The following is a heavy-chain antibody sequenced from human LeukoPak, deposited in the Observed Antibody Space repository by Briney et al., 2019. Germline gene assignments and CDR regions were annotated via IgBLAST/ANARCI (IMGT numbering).Heavy chain of an antibody. CDR2: ISGSGGSR. D-gene: IGHD2-15*01. Sequence: PGGSLRLSCAASGFTFSSYAINWVRQAPGKGLEWVSSISGSGGSRNYADSVKGRFTLSRDNSKNTLYLQMNSLRAEDTAVYYCARDYGSCPGDYWGQGTLVTVSS. CDR3: ARDYGSCPGDY. V-gene: IGHV3-23*01. J-gene: IGHJ4*02. CDR1: GFTFSSYA.